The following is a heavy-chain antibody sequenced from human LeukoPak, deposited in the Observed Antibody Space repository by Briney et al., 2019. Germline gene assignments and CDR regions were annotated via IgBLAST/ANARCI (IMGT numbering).Heavy chain of an antibody. D-gene: IGHD7-27*01. CDR3: ATDRNWGFSY. J-gene: IGHJ4*02. Sequence: SGGSLRLSCAASGFTFSTYGMHWVRQAPGKGLQWVAFIPSDGSNKYYADSVKGRFTISRDNSKTTLYLQMSSLRPEDTAVYYCATDRNWGFSYWGQGTLVTVSS. CDR1: GFTFSTYG. CDR2: IPSDGSNK. V-gene: IGHV3-30*02.